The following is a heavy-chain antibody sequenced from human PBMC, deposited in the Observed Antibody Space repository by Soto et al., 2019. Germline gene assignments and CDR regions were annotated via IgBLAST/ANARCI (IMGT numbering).Heavy chain of an antibody. V-gene: IGHV1-69*13. D-gene: IGHD5-18*01. CDR2: IIPIFGTA. CDR1: GGTFSSYA. J-gene: IGHJ6*01. CDR3: ARATAMVPYYYYYGMDV. Sequence: ASVKVSWKASGGTFSSYAISWVRQAPGQGLEWMGGIIPIFGTANYAQKFQGRVTITADESTSTAYMELSSLRSEDTAVYYCARATAMVPYYYYYGMDVWGQGTTVTVS.